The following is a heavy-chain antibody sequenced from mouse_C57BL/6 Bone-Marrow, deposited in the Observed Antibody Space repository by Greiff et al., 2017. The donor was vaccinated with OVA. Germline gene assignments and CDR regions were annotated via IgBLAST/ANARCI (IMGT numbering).Heavy chain of an antibody. J-gene: IGHJ3*01. CDR2: INPYNGGT. D-gene: IGHD2-4*01. CDR1: GYTFTDYY. Sequence: DVQLQESGPVLVKPGASVKMSCKASGYTFTDYYMNWVKQSHGKSLEWIGVINPYNGGTSYNQKFKGKATLTVDKSSSTAYMELNSLTSEDSAVYYCARDDYDDAWFAYWGQGTLVTVSA. CDR3: ARDDYDDAWFAY. V-gene: IGHV1-19*01.